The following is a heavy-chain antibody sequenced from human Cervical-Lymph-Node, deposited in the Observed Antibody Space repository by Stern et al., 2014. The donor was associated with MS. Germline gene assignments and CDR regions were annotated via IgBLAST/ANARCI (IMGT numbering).Heavy chain of an antibody. CDR2: INPNRGGS. Sequence: VQLVESGAEVKKPGASVKVSCKASGYTFSDYYVHWVRQAPGPGLEWMGWINPNRGGSRCAQKFQDRVTMTRDTSISTAYMEISSLESDDTAVYYCARDPYCSSASCYWFDPWGQGTLVTVSS. D-gene: IGHD2-2*01. J-gene: IGHJ5*02. V-gene: IGHV1-2*02. CDR3: ARDPYCSSASCYWFDP. CDR1: GYTFSDYY.